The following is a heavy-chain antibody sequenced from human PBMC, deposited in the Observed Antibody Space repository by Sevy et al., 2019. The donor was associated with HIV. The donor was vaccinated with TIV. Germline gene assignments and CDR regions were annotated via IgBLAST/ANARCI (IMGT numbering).Heavy chain of an antibody. CDR1: GITFTTSG. Sequence: GGSLRLSCAVSGITFTTSGMYWVRQAPGKGLEWVAVISYDGRNKFYGDSVKGRFTISRDNSKNMLYLQVNSLTTEDTAVYYCAKDFTGYNGMDVWGQGTMVTVSS. CDR2: ISYDGRNK. V-gene: IGHV3-30*18. CDR3: AKDFTGYNGMDV. J-gene: IGHJ6*02. D-gene: IGHD3-9*01.